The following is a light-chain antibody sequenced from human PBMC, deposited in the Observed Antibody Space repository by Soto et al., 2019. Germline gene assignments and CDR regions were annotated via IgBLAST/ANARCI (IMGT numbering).Light chain of an antibody. V-gene: IGLV1-40*01. J-gene: IGLJ1*01. CDR3: QSYDISLHNYV. CDR1: TSNIGAPYD. CDR2: GDN. Sequence: QSVLTQPPSVSGGPGQRVSISSTGSTSNIGAPYDVHWYQHLPGTAPKLLIYGDNNRPSGVPDRFSGSKSGTSASLAITRLQAEDEADYYCQSYDISLHNYVFGTGTKVTVL.